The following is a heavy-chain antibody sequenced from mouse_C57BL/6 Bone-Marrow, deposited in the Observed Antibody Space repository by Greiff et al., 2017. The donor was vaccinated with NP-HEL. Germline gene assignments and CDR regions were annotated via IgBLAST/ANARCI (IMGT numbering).Heavy chain of an antibody. CDR3: ARHPYGPYYAMDY. CDR1: GFTFSSYT. Sequence: EVKLVESGGGLVKPGGSLKLSCAASGFTFSSYTMSWVRQTPEKRLEWVATISGGGGNTYYPDSVKGRFTISRDNAKNTLYLQLSSLRSEDTALYYCARHPYGPYYAMDYWGQGTSVTVSS. J-gene: IGHJ4*01. CDR2: ISGGGGNT. D-gene: IGHD1-1*01. V-gene: IGHV5-9*01.